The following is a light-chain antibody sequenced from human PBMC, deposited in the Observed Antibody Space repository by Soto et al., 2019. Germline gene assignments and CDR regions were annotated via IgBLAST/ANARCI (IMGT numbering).Light chain of an antibody. J-gene: IGKJ1*01. CDR1: QSVLYSSNNKNY. Sequence: DIVMTQSPDSLAVSLGERATINCKSSQSVLYSSNNKNYLAWYQQKPGQPPKLLIYWASSRESGVPDRFSGSGSGTDFTLTVSSLQPEDVEVYYCQQYYSTPWTFGQGNKVEIK. V-gene: IGKV4-1*01. CDR3: QQYYSTPWT. CDR2: WAS.